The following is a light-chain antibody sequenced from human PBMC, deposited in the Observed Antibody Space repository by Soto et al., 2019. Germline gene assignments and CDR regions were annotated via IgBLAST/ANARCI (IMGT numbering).Light chain of an antibody. J-gene: IGKJ1*01. CDR3: QQYDSSPKT. CDR2: GAS. V-gene: IGKV3-11*01. CDR1: QSVSSY. Sequence: EIVLTQSPATLSLSPGERATLSCRASQSVSSYLAWYQQKPGQAPRLLIYGASTRATSIPARFSGSGSGTDFTLTISSLQPEDFAVYCCQQYDSSPKTFGQGTKVDIK.